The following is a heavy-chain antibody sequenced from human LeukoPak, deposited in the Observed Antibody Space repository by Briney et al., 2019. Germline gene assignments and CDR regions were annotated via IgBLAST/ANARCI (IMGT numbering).Heavy chain of an antibody. D-gene: IGHD3-22*01. Sequence: GGSLRLSCAASGFTFSSYSMNWVCQAPGKGLEWVSSISSSSSYIYYADSVKGRFTISRDNAKNSLYLQMNSLRAEDTAVYYCARDTDQYYYDSSGYPWGQGTLVTVSS. J-gene: IGHJ4*02. CDR2: ISSSSSYI. CDR1: GFTFSSYS. V-gene: IGHV3-21*01. CDR3: ARDTDQYYYDSSGYP.